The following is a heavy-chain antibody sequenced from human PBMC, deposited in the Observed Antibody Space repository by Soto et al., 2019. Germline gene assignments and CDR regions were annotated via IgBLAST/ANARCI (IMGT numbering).Heavy chain of an antibody. CDR2: MYYSGSA. D-gene: IGHD6-6*01. CDR3: VTMYSSSSAYFQH. Sequence: KASETLSLTCTVSGGSITSYYWSWIRQPPGKGLEWIGYMYYSGSANYSPSLKSRVTVSVDTSTNQFSLKLTSVTAADTAVYYCVTMYSSSSAYFQHWGQGTLVTVSS. V-gene: IGHV4-59*01. CDR1: GGSITSYY. J-gene: IGHJ1*01.